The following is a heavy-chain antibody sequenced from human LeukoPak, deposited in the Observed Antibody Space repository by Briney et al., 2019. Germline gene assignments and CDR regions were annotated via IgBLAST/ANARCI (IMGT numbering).Heavy chain of an antibody. CDR2: ISGSGGST. D-gene: IGHD3-22*01. V-gene: IGHV3-23*01. CDR3: ASPIFYYDSSGYYFDY. CDR1: GFTFISYA. Sequence: RGSLRLSCATSGFTFISYAMSWVRQAPGKGLEWVSAISGSGGSTYYADSVKGRFTISRDNSKNTLYLQMNSLRAEDTAVYYCASPIFYYDSSGYYFDYWGQGTLVTVSS. J-gene: IGHJ4*02.